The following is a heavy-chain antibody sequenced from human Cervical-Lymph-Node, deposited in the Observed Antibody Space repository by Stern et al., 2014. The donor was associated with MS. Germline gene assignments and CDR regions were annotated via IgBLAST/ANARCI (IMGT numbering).Heavy chain of an antibody. Sequence: VQLVESGGGVVQPGRSLRLSCAASGFAFSDYHMHWVRQAPGKGLEWVTTIWSDANKKYYADSLKGRFTISRDNSKNTLYLQMNSLRVEDTAVYYCAYNYGLDVWGQGTTVTVSS. CDR1: GFAFSDYH. V-gene: IGHV3-33*01. CDR3: AYNYGLDV. CDR2: IWSDANKK. J-gene: IGHJ6*02.